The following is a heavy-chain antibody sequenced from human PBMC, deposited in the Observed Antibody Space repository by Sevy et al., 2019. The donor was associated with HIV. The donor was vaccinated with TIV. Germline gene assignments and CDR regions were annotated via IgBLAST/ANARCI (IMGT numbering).Heavy chain of an antibody. Sequence: ASVKVSCKASGYTFTCYYMHWMRQAPGQGLEWMGWINPDSGGPIYAPKFQGRVTLTRDTSISTAYMDLSRLKSDDTAVYYCVRDDRDGYFEYWGQGTLVTVSS. J-gene: IGHJ4*02. CDR3: VRDDRDGYFEY. CDR2: INPDSGGP. CDR1: GYTFTCYY. V-gene: IGHV1-2*02.